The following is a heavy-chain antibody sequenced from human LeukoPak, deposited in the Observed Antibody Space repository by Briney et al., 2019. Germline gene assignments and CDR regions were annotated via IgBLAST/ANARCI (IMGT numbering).Heavy chain of an antibody. D-gene: IGHD3-10*01. Sequence: SETLSLTCSVSGGSINNYYWSWIRQPPGQGLERIAYIYYSGSTNYNPSLKSRVTISVDTSKNQFSLMLSSVTAADTAVYYCARHNARLRGWIGEVDFWGQGALVTVSS. CDR1: GGSINNYY. J-gene: IGHJ4*02. CDR2: IYYSGST. V-gene: IGHV4-59*08. CDR3: ARHNARLRGWIGEVDF.